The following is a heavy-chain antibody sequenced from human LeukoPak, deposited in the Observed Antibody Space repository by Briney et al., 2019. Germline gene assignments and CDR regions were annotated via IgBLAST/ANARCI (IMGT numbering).Heavy chain of an antibody. CDR1: GFTFSSYE. CDR3: AAGITGTTLGG. CDR2: ISSSGSTI. V-gene: IGHV3-48*03. D-gene: IGHD1-7*01. Sequence: QPGGSLRLSCAASGFTFSSYEMNWVRQAPGKGLEWVSYISSSGSTIYYADSAKGRFTISRDNAKNSLYLQMNSLRAEDTAVYYCAAGITGTTLGGWGQGTLVTVSS. J-gene: IGHJ4*02.